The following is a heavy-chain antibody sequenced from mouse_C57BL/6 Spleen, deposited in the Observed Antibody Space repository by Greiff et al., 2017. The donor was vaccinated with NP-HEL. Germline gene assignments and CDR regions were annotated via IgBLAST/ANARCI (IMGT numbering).Heavy chain of an antibody. CDR2: IDPENGDT. J-gene: IGHJ2*01. Sequence: VQLQQSGAELVRPGASVKLSCTASGFNIKDDYMHWVKQRPEQGLEWIGWIDPENGDTEYASKFQGKATITADTSSNTAYLQLSSLTSEDNSVYYCTTHYYGSSAYYLDYWGQGTTLTVSS. V-gene: IGHV14-4*01. D-gene: IGHD1-1*01. CDR1: GFNIKDDY. CDR3: TTHYYGSSAYYLDY.